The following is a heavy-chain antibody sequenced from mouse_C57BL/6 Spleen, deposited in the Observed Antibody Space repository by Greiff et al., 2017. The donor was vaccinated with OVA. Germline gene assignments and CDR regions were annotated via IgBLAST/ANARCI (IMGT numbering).Heavy chain of an antibody. Sequence: VQLQQSGPELVKPGASVKISCKASGYAFSSSWMNWVKQRPGKGLEWIGRIYPGDGDTDYNGKFKGKAKLTADKSSSTADMQLSSLTSEDSAVYFWSIELWGPYWGQGTLVTVSA. V-gene: IGHV1-82*01. CDR2: IYPGDGDT. CDR1: GYAFSSSW. D-gene: IGHD1-1*02. CDR3: SIELWGPY. J-gene: IGHJ3*01.